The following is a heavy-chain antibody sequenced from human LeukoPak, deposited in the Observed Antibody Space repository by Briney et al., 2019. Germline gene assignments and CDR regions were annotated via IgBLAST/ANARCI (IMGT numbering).Heavy chain of an antibody. D-gene: IGHD3-10*01. V-gene: IGHV3-21*01. J-gene: IGHJ6*03. CDR1: GFTFSSYS. Sequence: GGSLRLSCAASGFTFSSYSMNWVRQAPGKGLEWVSSISSSSSYIYCADSVKGRFTIPRDNAKNSLYLQMNSLRAEDTAVYYCARDEYYGSGSYYNYYYYMDVWGKGTTVTVSS. CDR2: ISSSSSYI. CDR3: ARDEYYGSGSYYNYYYYMDV.